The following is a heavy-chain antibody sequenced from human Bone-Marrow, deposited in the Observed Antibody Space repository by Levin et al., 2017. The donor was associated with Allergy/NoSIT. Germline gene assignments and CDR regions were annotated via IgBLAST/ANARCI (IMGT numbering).Heavy chain of an antibody. CDR2: ISTSSSYT. D-gene: IGHD2-15*01. CDR3: ARDRSPYGEGSGYFQH. Sequence: GGSLRLSCTASGFNFRDYYMNWIRQAPGRGPEWVSYISTSSSYTNYADSVKGRFIISRDNAKNSLYLQLNSLRADDTAMYYCARDRSPYGEGSGYFQHWGQGTLVTVSS. J-gene: IGHJ1*01. CDR1: GFNFRDYY. V-gene: IGHV3-11*05.